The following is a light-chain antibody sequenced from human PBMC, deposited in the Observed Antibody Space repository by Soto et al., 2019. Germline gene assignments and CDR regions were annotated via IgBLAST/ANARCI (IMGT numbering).Light chain of an antibody. V-gene: IGKV3-11*01. Sequence: EIVLTQSPATLSLSPGARATLSCRASQSVSSYLAWYQQKPGQAPRLLIYDASNRATGIPARFSGSGSGTDFTLTFSSLEPEDFAVYYCQQRSNWLTFGGGTKVEIK. J-gene: IGKJ4*01. CDR3: QQRSNWLT. CDR1: QSVSSY. CDR2: DAS.